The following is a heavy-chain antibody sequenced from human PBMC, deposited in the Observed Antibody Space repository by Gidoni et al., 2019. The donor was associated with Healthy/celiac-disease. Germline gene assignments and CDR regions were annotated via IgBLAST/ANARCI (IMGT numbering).Heavy chain of an antibody. CDR2: ISGSGGST. D-gene: IGHD6-19*01. CDR1: GFTFSSYA. J-gene: IGHJ4*02. CDR3: AKDMGSGWPHIRYRSLDY. V-gene: IGHV3-23*01. Sequence: EVQLLESGGGLVQPGGSLRLSCAASGFTFSSYAVSWVRQAPGKGLELVSAISGSGGSTYYADSVKGRFTISRDNSKNTLYLQMNSLRAEDTAVYYCAKDMGSGWPHIRYRSLDYWGQGTLVTVSS.